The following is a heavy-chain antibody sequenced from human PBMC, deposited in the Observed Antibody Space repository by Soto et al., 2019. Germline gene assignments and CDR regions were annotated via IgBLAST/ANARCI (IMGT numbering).Heavy chain of an antibody. J-gene: IGHJ6*03. D-gene: IGHD5-12*01. V-gene: IGHV6-1*01. CDR1: GDSVSSNSAA. Sequence: SQTLSLTCAISGDSVSSNSAAWNWIRQSPSRGLEWLGRSYYRSKWYNDYAVSVKSRITINPDTPKNQFSLQLNSVTPEDTAVYYCARDRWGYSGYDSDYYYYMEVWGKGTTVTVSS. CDR2: SYYRSKWYN. CDR3: ARDRWGYSGYDSDYYYYMEV.